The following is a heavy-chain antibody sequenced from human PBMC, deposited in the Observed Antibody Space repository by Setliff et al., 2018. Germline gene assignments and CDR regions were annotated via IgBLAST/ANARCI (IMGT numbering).Heavy chain of an antibody. V-gene: IGHV1-69*05. D-gene: IGHD3-3*01. CDR2: TIPMFGTT. CDR1: GATFSSHG. Sequence: SVKVSCKASGATFSSHGISWVRQAPGQGLEWMGGTIPMFGTTEYAQKFQGRLTIITDESTNTAFMQLSSLRSDDTAVYFCARDRFYNSWSGTSITAPHDAFDIWGQGTMVTVSS. CDR3: ARDRFYNSWSGTSITAPHDAFDI. J-gene: IGHJ3*02.